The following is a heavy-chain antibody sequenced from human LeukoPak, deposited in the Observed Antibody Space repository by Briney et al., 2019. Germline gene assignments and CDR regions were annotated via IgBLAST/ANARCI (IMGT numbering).Heavy chain of an antibody. V-gene: IGHV3-9*01. CDR3: ARNRDYGDPFDI. CDR1: GFTFDDYA. CDR2: ISWNSGSI. Sequence: PGRSLRLSCAASGFTFDDYAMHWVRQAPGKGLEWVSGISWNSGSIGYADSVKGRFTISRDNAKNSLDLQMNGLRVEDTAVYYCARNRDYGDPFDIWGQGTMVTVSS. J-gene: IGHJ3*02. D-gene: IGHD4-17*01.